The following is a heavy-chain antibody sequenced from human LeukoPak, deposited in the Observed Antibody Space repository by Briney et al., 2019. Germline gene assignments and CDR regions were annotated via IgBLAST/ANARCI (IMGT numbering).Heavy chain of an antibody. V-gene: IGHV1-2*02. D-gene: IGHD2-2*01. CDR2: TNPNSGGT. J-gene: IGHJ4*02. CDR3: ARDDYSTRYSHDC. CDR1: VYTLTRYY. Sequence: AAVNVSCKDSVYTLTRYYIHWVGQAPRQGGAGVGWTNPNSGGTNYAQKLQGRVTMTRHTSISTAYMELSRLRSDDTAVYYCARDDYSTRYSHDCWGQGTLVTVSS.